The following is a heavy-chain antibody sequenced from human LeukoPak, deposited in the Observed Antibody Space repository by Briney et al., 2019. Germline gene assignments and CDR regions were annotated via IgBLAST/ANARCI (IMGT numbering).Heavy chain of an antibody. CDR1: GFTFSSYG. Sequence: GGSLRLFCAASGFTFSSYGMHWVRQAPGKGLEWVAVISYDGSNKYYADSMKGRFTISRDNSKNTLYLQMNSLRAEDTAVYYCARGGSYLSAFDIWGQGTMVTVSS. CDR3: ARGGSYLSAFDI. J-gene: IGHJ3*02. D-gene: IGHD1-26*01. V-gene: IGHV3-30*03. CDR2: ISYDGSNK.